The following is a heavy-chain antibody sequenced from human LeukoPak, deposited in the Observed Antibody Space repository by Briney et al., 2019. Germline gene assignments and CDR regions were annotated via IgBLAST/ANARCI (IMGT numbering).Heavy chain of an antibody. CDR3: ARASLSGSTSSDYYYGMDV. CDR2: IYYSGNT. CDR1: GGSISSYY. D-gene: IGHD2-2*01. J-gene: IGHJ6*02. Sequence: SETLSLTCTVSGGSISSYYWSWIRQPPGKGLEWIGFIYYSGNTNYNPSLKSRVTISVDTSKNQFSLKLSSVTAADTAVYYCARASLSGSTSSDYYYGMDVWGQGTTVTVSS. V-gene: IGHV4-59*01.